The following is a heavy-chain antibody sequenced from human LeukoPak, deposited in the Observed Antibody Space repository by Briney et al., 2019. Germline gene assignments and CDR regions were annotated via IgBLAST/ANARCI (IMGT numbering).Heavy chain of an antibody. CDR1: GGSISNSY. J-gene: IGHJ3*02. D-gene: IGHD5-12*01. V-gene: IGHV4-59*01. CDR3: AREYSGYDQDAFDI. Sequence: SETLSLTCTVSGGSISNSYWSWIRQPPGKGLEWVGYIYYSGTTNYNPSLKSRVTISVDTSKNQFSLRLTSVTAADTAVYYCAREYSGYDQDAFDIWGPGTMVTVSS. CDR2: IYYSGTT.